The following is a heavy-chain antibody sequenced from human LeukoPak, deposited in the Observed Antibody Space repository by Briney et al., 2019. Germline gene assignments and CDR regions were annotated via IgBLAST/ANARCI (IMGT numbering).Heavy chain of an antibody. CDR3: ATLYYYDSSGHD. D-gene: IGHD3-22*01. V-gene: IGHV1-2*02. J-gene: IGHJ4*02. Sequence: ASVKVSCKASGYTFTGYYMHWVRQAPGQGLEWMGWINPNSGGTNYAQKFQGRVTMTRDTSISTAYMELSRLRSDDTAVYYCATLYYYDSSGHDWGQGTLVTVSS. CDR1: GYTFTGYY. CDR2: INPNSGGT.